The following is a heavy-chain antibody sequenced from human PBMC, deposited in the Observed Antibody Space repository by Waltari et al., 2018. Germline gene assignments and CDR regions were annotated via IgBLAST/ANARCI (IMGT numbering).Heavy chain of an antibody. J-gene: IGHJ3*02. CDR3: ARADFYCTGGVCPPSDAFDI. CDR1: GYTFTSYD. D-gene: IGHD2-8*02. V-gene: IGHV1-8*03. Sequence: QVQLVQSGAEVKKPGASVKVSCKASGYTFTSYDINWVRQATGQGLEWMGWMNPNSGNTGYAQKFQGRVTITRNTSISTAYMELSSLRSEDTAVYYCARADFYCTGGVCPPSDAFDIWGQGTMVTVSS. CDR2: MNPNSGNT.